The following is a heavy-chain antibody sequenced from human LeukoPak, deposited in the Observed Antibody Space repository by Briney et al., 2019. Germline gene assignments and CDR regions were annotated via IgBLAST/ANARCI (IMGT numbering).Heavy chain of an antibody. V-gene: IGHV3-23*01. CDR1: GFTFTNYA. CDR2: LTGDGGT. CDR3: AKVRGSYSRRDAFDI. Sequence: GGSLRLSCAASGFTFTNYAMSWVRQAPGKGLEWVSVLTGDGGTYYADSVKGRFTNSRDDSKNTLFLQMNSLRAGDTAVYYCAKVRGSYSRRDAFDIWGQGTMVTVSS. D-gene: IGHD1-26*01. J-gene: IGHJ3*02.